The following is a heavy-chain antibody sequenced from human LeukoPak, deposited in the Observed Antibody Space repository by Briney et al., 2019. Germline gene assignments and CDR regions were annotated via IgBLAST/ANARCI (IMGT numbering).Heavy chain of an antibody. Sequence: ASVRVSCKSSGYTLSSYGLNWVRQAPGQGLEWMGWISPYNGDTNYAQKFQGRVTMTTDTSTSTAYMELRSLTSDDTAVYFCAREGEYFYDSTGYYSWDFWGQGTLVTVSS. V-gene: IGHV1-18*01. CDR2: ISPYNGDT. CDR3: AREGEYFYDSTGYYSWDF. D-gene: IGHD3-22*01. J-gene: IGHJ4*02. CDR1: GYTLSSYG.